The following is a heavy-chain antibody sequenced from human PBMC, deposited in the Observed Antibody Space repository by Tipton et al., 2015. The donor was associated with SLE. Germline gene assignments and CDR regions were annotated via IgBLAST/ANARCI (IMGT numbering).Heavy chain of an antibody. CDR1: GFAFGDYA. V-gene: IGHV3-49*04. CDR3: ARRDNFWGSYRRAHPYFDL. Sequence: SLRLSCTASGFAFGDYALSWVRHAPEKGLEWVGFIRSQGKGGTAEYGASVRDRFTISRDDSKSVAYLQMDSLRFEDTAVYYCARRDNFWGSYRRAHPYFDLWGQGALVTVSS. D-gene: IGHD3-16*02. J-gene: IGHJ4*02. CDR2: IRSQGKGGTA.